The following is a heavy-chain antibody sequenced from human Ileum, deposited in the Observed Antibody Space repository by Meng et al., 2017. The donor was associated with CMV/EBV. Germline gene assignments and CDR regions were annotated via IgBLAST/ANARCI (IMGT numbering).Heavy chain of an antibody. Sequence: EVQLGTAVGSSVQSGWSRGSSVAAPGCRFIDNYRDWVRQAPGKGLEWVARIRSRAVRYPTEYDESVKGRFTISKDDSTNSLYLQMDSLKTEDTAIYYCVKGHIALDYWGQGTLVTVSS. CDR2: IRSRAVRYPT. J-gene: IGHJ4*02. CDR1: GCRFIDNY. V-gene: IGHV3-72*01. CDR3: VKGHIALDY. D-gene: IGHD2-21*01.